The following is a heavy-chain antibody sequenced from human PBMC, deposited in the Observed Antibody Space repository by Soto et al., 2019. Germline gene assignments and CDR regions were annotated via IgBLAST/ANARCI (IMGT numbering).Heavy chain of an antibody. CDR3: ASGYCSSTSCYFDP. CDR1: GGTFDNYA. CDR2: IIPMFETV. D-gene: IGHD2-2*03. J-gene: IGHJ5*02. Sequence: GASVKVSCKASGGTFDNYAVSWVRQAPGQGLEWMGGIIPMFETVNYAQRFQGRLTIAADESTSTAYMELRSLTSADTAVYYCASGYCSSTSCYFDPWGQGTLVTVSS. V-gene: IGHV1-69*13.